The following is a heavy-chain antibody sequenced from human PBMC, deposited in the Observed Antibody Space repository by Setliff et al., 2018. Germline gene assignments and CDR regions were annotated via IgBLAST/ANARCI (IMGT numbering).Heavy chain of an antibody. J-gene: IGHJ6*03. CDR3: ARGITSGGYWGQRFLYLDV. CDR1: GGSISSDSHY. Sequence: PSETLSLTCTVSGGSISSDSHYWAWVRQPAGKGLELIGQIYSNGRTYYNPSLKSRLTISLDTSMNQFSLRLNSMTAADTAVYYCARGITSGGYWGQRFLYLDVWGRGTTVTV. D-gene: IGHD3-22*01. CDR2: IYSNGRT. V-gene: IGHV4-61*09.